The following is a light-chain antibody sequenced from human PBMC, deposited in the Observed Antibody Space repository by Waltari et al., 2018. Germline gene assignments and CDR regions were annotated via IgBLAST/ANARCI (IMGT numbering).Light chain of an antibody. J-gene: IGKJ1*01. CDR2: GAS. CDR1: QSVSSN. Sequence: EIVMTQSPATLSVSPGERATLPCRASQSVSSNLAWYQQKPGQAPRLLIYGASTRATGIPARFSGSGSGTEFTLTISSMQSEDFAVYYGQQYNNWPPGTFGQGTKVEIK. CDR3: QQYNNWPPGT. V-gene: IGKV3-15*01.